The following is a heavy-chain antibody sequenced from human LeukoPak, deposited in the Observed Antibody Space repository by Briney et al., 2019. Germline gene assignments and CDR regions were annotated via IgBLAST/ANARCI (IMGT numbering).Heavy chain of an antibody. V-gene: IGHV3-48*03. J-gene: IGHJ4*02. D-gene: IGHD3-22*01. CDR2: ISSSGSTI. CDR1: GFTFSSYE. Sequence: GGSLRLSCAASGFTFSSYEMNWVRQAPRKGLEWVSYISSSGSTIYYADSVKGRFTISRDNAKNSLYLQMNSLRAEDTAVYYCARELYYYDSSGYSDWGQGTLVTVSS. CDR3: ARELYYYDSSGYSD.